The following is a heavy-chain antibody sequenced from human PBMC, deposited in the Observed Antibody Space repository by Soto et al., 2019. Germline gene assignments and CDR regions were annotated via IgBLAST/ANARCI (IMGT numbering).Heavy chain of an antibody. CDR2: INHSGST. J-gene: IGHJ4*02. CDR3: ARGRYSGYDWVFRFDY. V-gene: IGHV4-34*01. CDR1: GGSFSGYY. D-gene: IGHD5-12*01. Sequence: QVQLQQWGAGLLKPSETLSLTCAVYGGSFSGYYWSWIRQPPGKGLEWIGEINHSGSTNYNPSLKSRVTISVDTSKNQFSLKLSSVTAADTAVYYCARGRYSGYDWVFRFDYWGQGTLVTVSS.